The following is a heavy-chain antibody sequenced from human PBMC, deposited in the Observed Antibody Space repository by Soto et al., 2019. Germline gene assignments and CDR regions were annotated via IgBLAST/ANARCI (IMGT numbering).Heavy chain of an antibody. V-gene: IGHV5-10-1*01. D-gene: IGHD6-6*01. Sequence: PGESLKISCKGSGYSFTSYWISWVRQMPGKGLEWMGRIDPSDSYTNYSPSFQGHVTISADKSISTDYLQWSSLKASDTAMYYCARHSPYRSLQPQNRFDPWGQGNLVTVSS. CDR2: IDPSDSYT. CDR3: ARHSPYRSLQPQNRFDP. J-gene: IGHJ5*02. CDR1: GYSFTSYW.